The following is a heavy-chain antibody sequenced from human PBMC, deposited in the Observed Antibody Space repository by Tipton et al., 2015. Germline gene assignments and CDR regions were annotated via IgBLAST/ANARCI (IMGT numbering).Heavy chain of an antibody. V-gene: IGHV1-2*02. CDR2: INPNSGGT. Sequence: QVQLVQSGAEVKKPGASVKVSCRASGYTFTSYGISWMRQAPGQGLEWMGWINPNSGGTNYAQKFQGRVTMTRDTSISTAYMELSRLRSDDTAVYYCARVTRNGEVLAFDYWGLGTLVTVSS. CDR1: GYTFTSYG. J-gene: IGHJ4*02. D-gene: IGHD3-16*02. CDR3: ARVTRNGEVLAFDY.